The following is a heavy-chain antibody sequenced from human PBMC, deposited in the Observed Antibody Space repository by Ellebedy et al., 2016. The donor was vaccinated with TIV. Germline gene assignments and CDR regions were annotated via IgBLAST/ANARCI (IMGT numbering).Heavy chain of an antibody. CDR2: ISSSSSYI. CDR3: ARVPCSSTSCYLDYYYGMDV. J-gene: IGHJ6*02. V-gene: IGHV3-21*01. CDR1: GFTFSSYS. Sequence: GESLKISXAASGFTFSSYSMNWVRQAPGKGLEWVSSISSSSSYIYYADSVKGRFTISRDNAKNSLYLQMNSLRAEDTAVYYCARVPCSSTSCYLDYYYGMDVWGQGTTVTVSS. D-gene: IGHD2-2*01.